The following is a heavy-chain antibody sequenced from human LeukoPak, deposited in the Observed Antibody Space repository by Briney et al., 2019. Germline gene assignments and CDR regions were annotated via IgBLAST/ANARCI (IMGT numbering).Heavy chain of an antibody. CDR2: IYWNDDK. Sequence: SGPTLVKPTQTLTLTCTFSGFSLTTSGTGVGVGWIRQPPGKALEWLAFIYWNDDKRYSPSLRSRLTITKDTSKNQVVLTVTNMDPVDTATYYCAHKAWGYNWFDPWGQATLVTVSS. CDR3: AHKAWGYNWFDP. V-gene: IGHV2-5*01. D-gene: IGHD3-16*01. J-gene: IGHJ5*02. CDR1: GFSLTTSGTGVG.